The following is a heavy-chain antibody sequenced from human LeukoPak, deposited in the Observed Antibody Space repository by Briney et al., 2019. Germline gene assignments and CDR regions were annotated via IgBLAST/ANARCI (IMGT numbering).Heavy chain of an antibody. CDR3: AKMPGSSGPWNYYMDV. Sequence: PGGSLRLSCAASGFTFSSYAINWVRQAPGKGLECVSSISGSGVSTNYADSVKGRFTISRDNSKNTLYLQMNSLRAEDTAAYYCAKMPGSSGPWNYYMDVWGKGTTVTVSS. V-gene: IGHV3-23*01. CDR1: GFTFSSYA. J-gene: IGHJ6*03. D-gene: IGHD3-22*01. CDR2: ISGSGVST.